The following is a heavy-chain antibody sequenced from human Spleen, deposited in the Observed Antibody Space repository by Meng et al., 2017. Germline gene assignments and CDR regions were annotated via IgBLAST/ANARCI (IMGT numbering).Heavy chain of an antibody. Sequence: LSLTCAASGFSFSEYYMTWIRQAPGRGLEWVSYISSSGSTKYYRDSVKGRFTISRDNAKNSLYLQMNSLRAEDTAVYYCAREEWLRQYLDYWGQGTLVTVSS. CDR1: GFSFSEYY. J-gene: IGHJ4*02. D-gene: IGHD5-12*01. V-gene: IGHV3-11*04. CDR2: ISSSGSTK. CDR3: AREEWLRQYLDY.